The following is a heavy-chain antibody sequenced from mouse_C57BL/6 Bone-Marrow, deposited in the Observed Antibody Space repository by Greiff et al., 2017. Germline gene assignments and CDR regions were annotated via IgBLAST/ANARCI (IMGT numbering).Heavy chain of an antibody. D-gene: IGHD1-1*01. CDR1: GFSLTSYG. CDR2: IWRGGST. V-gene: IGHV2-2*01. J-gene: IGHJ1*03. Sequence: QVQLQQSGPGLVQPSQSLSITCTVSGFSLTSYGVHWVRQSPGKGLEWLGVIWRGGSTDYNAAFISRLSISKDNSTSQVFFKMNSLQADDTAIYYCAAHYYGSPYFDVWGTGTTVTVSS. CDR3: AAHYYGSPYFDV.